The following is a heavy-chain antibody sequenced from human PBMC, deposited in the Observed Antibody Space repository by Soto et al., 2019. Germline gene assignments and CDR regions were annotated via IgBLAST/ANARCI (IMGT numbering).Heavy chain of an antibody. D-gene: IGHD3-9*01. J-gene: IGHJ6*02. Sequence: SETLSLTCTVSGGSISSYYWGCIRQPPGKGLEWVGYIYYSGSTNYNPSLKSRVTISVDTSKNQFSLKLSSVTAADTAVYYCARGGYDILTGYYYYGMDVWGQGTTVTVSS. V-gene: IGHV4-59*01. CDR3: ARGGYDILTGYYYYGMDV. CDR2: IYYSGST. CDR1: GGSISSYY.